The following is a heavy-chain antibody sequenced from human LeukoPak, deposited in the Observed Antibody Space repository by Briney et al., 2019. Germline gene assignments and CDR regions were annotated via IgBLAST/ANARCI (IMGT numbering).Heavy chain of an antibody. CDR3: ARGFIHYDFWSGYFGQY. V-gene: IGHV1-69*13. J-gene: IGHJ4*02. Sequence: ASVKVSCKASGGTLSSYAISWVRQAPGQGLEWMGGIIPIFGTANYAQKFQGRVTITADESTSTAYMELSSLGSEDTSVYYCARGFIHYDFWSGYFGQYWGQGTLVTVSS. D-gene: IGHD3-3*01. CDR2: IIPIFGTA. CDR1: GGTLSSYA.